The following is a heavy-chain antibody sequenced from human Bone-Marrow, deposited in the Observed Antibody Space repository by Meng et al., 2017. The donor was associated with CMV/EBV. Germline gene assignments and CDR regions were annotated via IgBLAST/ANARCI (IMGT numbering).Heavy chain of an antibody. J-gene: IGHJ6*02. Sequence: GGSLRLSCAASGFTFSSYAMSWVRQAPGKGLEWVSAISGSGGSTYYADSVKGRFTISRDNAKNSLYLQMNSLRAEDTALYHCAREGYVYCSGGSCYSAGMDVWGQGTTVTVSS. CDR1: GFTFSSYA. D-gene: IGHD2-15*01. V-gene: IGHV3-23*01. CDR2: ISGSGGST. CDR3: AREGYVYCSGGSCYSAGMDV.